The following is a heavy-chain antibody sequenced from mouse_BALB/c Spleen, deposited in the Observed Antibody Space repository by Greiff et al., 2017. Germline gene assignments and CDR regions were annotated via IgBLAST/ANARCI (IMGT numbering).Heavy chain of an antibody. V-gene: IGHV3-2*02. D-gene: IGHD2-4*01. CDR2: ISYSGST. CDR1: GYSITSDYA. CDR3: ARLDYLAWFAY. J-gene: IGHJ3*01. Sequence: VQLKESGPGLVKPSQSLSLTCTVTGYSITSDYAWNWIRQFPGNKLEWMGYISYSGSTSYNPSLKSRISITRDTSKNQFFLQLNSVTTEDTATYYCARLDYLAWFAYWGQGTLVTVSA.